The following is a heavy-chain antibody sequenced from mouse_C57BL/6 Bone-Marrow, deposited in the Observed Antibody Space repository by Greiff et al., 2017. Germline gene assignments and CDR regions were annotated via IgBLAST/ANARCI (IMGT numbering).Heavy chain of an antibody. CDR3: ARFYYYGSSLDY. CDR2: ISDGGSYT. D-gene: IGHD1-1*01. V-gene: IGHV5-4*01. Sequence: EVHLVESGGGLVKPGGSLKLSCAASGFTFSSYAMSWVRQTPEKRLEWVATISDGGSYTYYPDNVKGRFTISRDNAKNNLYLQMSHLKSEDTAMYYCARFYYYGSSLDYWGQGTTLTVSS. CDR1: GFTFSSYA. J-gene: IGHJ2*01.